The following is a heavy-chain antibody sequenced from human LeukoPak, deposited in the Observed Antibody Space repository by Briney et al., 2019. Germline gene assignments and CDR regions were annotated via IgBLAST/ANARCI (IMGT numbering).Heavy chain of an antibody. CDR2: INPNSGGT. CDR1: GYTFTGYY. V-gene: IGHV1-2*02. D-gene: IGHD2-15*01. CDR3: ARTPKARDAFDI. Sequence: ASVKVSCKASGYTFTGYYMHWVRQAPGQGLEWMGWINPNSGGTNYAQKFQGRVTMTRDTSISTAYMELSRLRSDDTAVYYCARTPKARDAFDIWGQGTTVTVSS. J-gene: IGHJ3*02.